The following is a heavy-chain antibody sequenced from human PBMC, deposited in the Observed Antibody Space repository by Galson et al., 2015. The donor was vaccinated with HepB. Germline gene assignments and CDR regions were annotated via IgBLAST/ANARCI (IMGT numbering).Heavy chain of an antibody. Sequence: SLRLSCAASGFTFSSYGMHWVRQAPGKGLEWVAVISYDGSNKYYADSVKGRFTISRDNSKNTLYLQMNSLRAEDTAVYYCAKALVVINWEYYFDYWGQGTLVTVSS. CDR1: GFTFSSYG. D-gene: IGHD3-22*01. J-gene: IGHJ4*02. CDR3: AKALVVINWEYYFDY. V-gene: IGHV3-30*18. CDR2: ISYDGSNK.